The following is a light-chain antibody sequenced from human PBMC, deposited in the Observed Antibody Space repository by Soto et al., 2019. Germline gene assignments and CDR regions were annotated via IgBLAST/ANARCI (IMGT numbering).Light chain of an antibody. CDR3: QQRSNGPPSVT. Sequence: EIVLTQSPATLSLSPGERATLACRASESVSSYLAWYQEKPGQAPRLHIYDASNRATGLPARFSGRGPGTDFTLTLRRREPEQSAFDYCQQRSNGPPSVTFGQGTRLDIK. V-gene: IGKV3-11*01. CDR1: ESVSSY. J-gene: IGKJ5*01. CDR2: DAS.